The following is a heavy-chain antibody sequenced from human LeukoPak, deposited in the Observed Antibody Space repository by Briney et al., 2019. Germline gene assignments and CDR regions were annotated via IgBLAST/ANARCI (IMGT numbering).Heavy chain of an antibody. V-gene: IGHV4-34*01. D-gene: IGHD2-21*01. CDR3: ARGHSDFGVIMGWFDP. CDR2: ISNGGTT. CDR1: GGSFSDYY. J-gene: IGHJ5*02. Sequence: SETLSLTCAVYGGSFSDYYWNWIRQPPGKGPEWIGDISNGGTTHYNPSLKSRLTISFDTSKNQFSLNLISVTAADTAVYYCARGHSDFGVIMGWFDPWGQGTLVTVSS.